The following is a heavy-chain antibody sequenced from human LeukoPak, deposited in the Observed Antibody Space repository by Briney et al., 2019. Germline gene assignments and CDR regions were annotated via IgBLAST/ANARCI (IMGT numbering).Heavy chain of an antibody. J-gene: IGHJ3*02. CDR3: ARSRSGYSYDHAAFDI. Sequence: SETLSLTCTVSGGSISSYYWSWIRQPPGKGLEWIAYIDYRGSTTYDPSLKSRVTISVDTSRNQFSLKLSSVTAADTAVYYCARSRSGYSYDHAAFDIWGQGTMVTVSS. D-gene: IGHD5-18*01. V-gene: IGHV4-59*01. CDR1: GGSISSYY. CDR2: IDYRGST.